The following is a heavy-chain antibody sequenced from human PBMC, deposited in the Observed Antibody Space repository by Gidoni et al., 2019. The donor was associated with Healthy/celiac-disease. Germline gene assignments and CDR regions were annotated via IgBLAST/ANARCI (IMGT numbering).Heavy chain of an antibody. D-gene: IGHD6-13*01. V-gene: IGHV3-23*01. Sequence: EVQLLASGGGLVQPGGSLRLSCAASGLTFSSHAMSWVRQAPGKGLEWVSAISGSGGSTYSADSVKGRFTISRDNSKNTLYLQMNSLRAEDTAVYYCAKHQYVLGYSSSLYYFDYWGQGTLVTVSS. CDR3: AKHQYVLGYSSSLYYFDY. J-gene: IGHJ4*02. CDR2: ISGSGGST. CDR1: GLTFSSHA.